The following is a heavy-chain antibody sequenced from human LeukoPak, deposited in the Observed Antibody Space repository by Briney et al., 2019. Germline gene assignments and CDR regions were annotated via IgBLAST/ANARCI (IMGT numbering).Heavy chain of an antibody. CDR3: ARTKGQWGIRFNPFDY. Sequence: GESLKISCKGSGYSFTSYWIGWVRQMPGKGLEWMGIIYPGDSDTRYSPSFQGQVTISADKSISTAYLQWSSLKASDTAMYYCARTKGQWGIRFNPFDYWGQGTLVTVSS. D-gene: IGHD1-26*01. V-gene: IGHV5-51*01. CDR2: IYPGDSDT. CDR1: GYSFTSYW. J-gene: IGHJ4*02.